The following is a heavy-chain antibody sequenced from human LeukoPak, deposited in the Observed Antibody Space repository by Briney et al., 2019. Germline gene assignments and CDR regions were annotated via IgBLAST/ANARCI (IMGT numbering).Heavy chain of an antibody. CDR2: IYYSGST. D-gene: IGHD2-2*02. Sequence: SETLSLTCTVSGGSISSSSYYWGWIRQPPGKGLVWIGSIYYSGSTYYNPSLKSRVTISVDTSKNQFSLKLSSVTAADTAVYYCARSGYCSSAPCYTRDDAFDIWGQRTMVTVSS. V-gene: IGHV4-39*07. CDR1: GGSISSSSYY. CDR3: ARSGYCSSAPCYTRDDAFDI. J-gene: IGHJ3*02.